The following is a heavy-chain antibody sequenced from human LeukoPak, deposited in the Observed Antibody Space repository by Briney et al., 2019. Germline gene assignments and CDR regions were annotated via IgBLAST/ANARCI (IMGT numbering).Heavy chain of an antibody. Sequence: PGGSLKLSCAASGFTFSGSAMHWVRQASGKGLEWVGRIRSKANSYATAYAASVKGRLTISRDDSKNTAYLQMNSLKTEDTAVYYCTTLLATWGQGTLVTVSS. CDR2: IRSKANSYAT. J-gene: IGHJ4*02. D-gene: IGHD5-12*01. V-gene: IGHV3-73*01. CDR3: TTLLAT. CDR1: GFTFSGSA.